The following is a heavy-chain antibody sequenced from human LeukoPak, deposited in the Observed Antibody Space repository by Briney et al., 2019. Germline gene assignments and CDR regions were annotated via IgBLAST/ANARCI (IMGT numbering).Heavy chain of an antibody. CDR2: ISGSGGST. J-gene: IGHJ6*02. V-gene: IGHV3-23*01. CDR1: GFTFSSYA. D-gene: IGHD2-2*01. Sequence: GGSLRLSCAASGFTFSSYAMSWVRQAPGKGLEWVSAISGSGGSTYYADSMKGRFTISRDNSKNTLYLQMNSLRAEDTAVYYCAKGYCSSTSCPKGYYYYYGMDVWGQGTTVTVSS. CDR3: AKGYCSSTSCPKGYYYYYGMDV.